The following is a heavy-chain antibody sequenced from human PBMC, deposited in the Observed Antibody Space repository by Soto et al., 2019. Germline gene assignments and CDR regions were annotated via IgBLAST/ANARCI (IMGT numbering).Heavy chain of an antibody. Sequence: EVQLVESGGGLVKPGGSLRLSCAASGFTFSSYSMNWVRQAPGKGLEWVSSISSSSCYIYYADSVKGRFTISRDNAKHSLYLQMSSLRAEEPAVYDCARDQPGYSYGYGLGYCGQGTMVTVSS. CDR1: GFTFSSYS. V-gene: IGHV3-21*01. CDR3: ARDQPGYSYGYGLGY. D-gene: IGHD5-18*01. J-gene: IGHJ4*02. CDR2: ISSSSCYI.